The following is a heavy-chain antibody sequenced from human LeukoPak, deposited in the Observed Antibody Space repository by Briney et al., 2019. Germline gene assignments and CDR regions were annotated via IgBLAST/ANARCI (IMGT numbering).Heavy chain of an antibody. J-gene: IGHJ4*02. CDR1: GGSVSGGGYY. V-gene: IGHV4-31*03. CDR3: ARAVTTGNFDY. CDR2: VYYSGST. D-gene: IGHD4-11*01. Sequence: TLSLTCTVSGGSVSGGGYYWSWVRQRPGKGLEWIGYVYYSGSTNYNPSLKSRVIISVDTSKNQFSLKLSSVTAADTAVYYCARAVTTGNFDYWGQGTLVTVSS.